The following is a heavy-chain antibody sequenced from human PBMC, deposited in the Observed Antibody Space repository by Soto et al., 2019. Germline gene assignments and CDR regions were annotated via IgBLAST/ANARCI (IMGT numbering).Heavy chain of an antibody. Sequence: QVQLVQSGAEVKKPGSSVKVSCKASGGTFSSYAISWVRQAPGQGLEWMGGIIPIFGTANYAQKFQGRVTITADESTSTAYMELSSLRSEDTAVYYCAREGRAMPTPFYYYCGMDVWGQGTTVTVSS. V-gene: IGHV1-69*01. CDR3: AREGRAMPTPFYYYCGMDV. CDR2: IIPIFGTA. CDR1: GGTFSSYA. D-gene: IGHD2-2*01. J-gene: IGHJ6*02.